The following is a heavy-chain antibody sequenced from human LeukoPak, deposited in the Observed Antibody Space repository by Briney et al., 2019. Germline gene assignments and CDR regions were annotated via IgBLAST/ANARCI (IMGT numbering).Heavy chain of an antibody. CDR2: IYYSGST. CDR1: GGSISSGGYY. V-gene: IGHV4-31*03. Sequence: PSQTLSLTCTVSGGSISSGGYYWSWIRQHPGKGLEWIGYIYYSGSTYYNPSLKSRVTISVDTSKNQFSLKLSSVTAADTAVYYRARASGIVTVPFDPWGQGTLVTVSS. J-gene: IGHJ5*02. D-gene: IGHD2-21*01. CDR3: ARASGIVTVPFDP.